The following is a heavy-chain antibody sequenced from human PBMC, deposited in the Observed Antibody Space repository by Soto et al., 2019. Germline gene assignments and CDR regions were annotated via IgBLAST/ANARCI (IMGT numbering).Heavy chain of an antibody. J-gene: IGHJ4*02. D-gene: IGHD6-19*01. Sequence: EVQLVESGGGLVQPGGSLRLSCEASGFTFRNYDMHWVRQGTGKGLEWVSGISAAGDPDYADSVEGRFTISRENAQNSFFLQMNSLRAEDTAVYYCVRDGSTGWHFDSWGQGTLVTVSS. V-gene: IGHV3-13*05. CDR2: ISAAGDP. CDR1: GFTFRNYD. CDR3: VRDGSTGWHFDS.